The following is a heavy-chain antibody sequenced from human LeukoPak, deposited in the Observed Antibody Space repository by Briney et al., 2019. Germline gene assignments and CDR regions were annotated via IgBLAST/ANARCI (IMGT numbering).Heavy chain of an antibody. CDR3: ARDLYGDYVHDY. CDR2: ITISDGRS. CDR1: GFTFSNYA. J-gene: IGHJ4*02. V-gene: IGHV3-23*01. Sequence: PGGSLRLSCAASGFTFSNYAMSWVRQAPGKGLEWVSAITISDGRSYYADSVKGRFAVSRDNSRNTLYLQMNSLRAEDTAVYYCARDLYGDYVHDYWGQGTLVTVSS. D-gene: IGHD4-17*01.